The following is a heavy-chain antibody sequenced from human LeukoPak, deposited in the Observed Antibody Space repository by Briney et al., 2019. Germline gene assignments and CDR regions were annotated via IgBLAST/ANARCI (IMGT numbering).Heavy chain of an antibody. D-gene: IGHD3-10*01. CDR1: GGSISSGSYY. J-gene: IGHJ4*02. CDR2: IYYSGST. CDR3: ARGAWGELFYYFDY. Sequence: SETLSLTCTVSGGSISSGSYYWSWIRQPPGEGLEWIGYIYYSGSTNYNPSLKSQVTISVDTSKNQFSLKLSSVTAADTAVYYCARGAWGELFYYFDYWGQGTLVTVSS. V-gene: IGHV4-61*01.